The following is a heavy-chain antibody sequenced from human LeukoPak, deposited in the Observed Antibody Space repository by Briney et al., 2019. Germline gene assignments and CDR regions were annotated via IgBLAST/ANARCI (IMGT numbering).Heavy chain of an antibody. Sequence: GGSLRLSCAASGFTLSEYWMSWVRQAPGKGLEWVANINQDGSETYYVDSVEGRFTIPRDNAKNSLFLQMSSLRAEDTAVYFCSGDPGDYWGQGTLVTVSS. D-gene: IGHD7-27*01. V-gene: IGHV3-7*04. CDR2: INQDGSET. J-gene: IGHJ4*02. CDR3: SGDPGDY. CDR1: GFTLSEYW.